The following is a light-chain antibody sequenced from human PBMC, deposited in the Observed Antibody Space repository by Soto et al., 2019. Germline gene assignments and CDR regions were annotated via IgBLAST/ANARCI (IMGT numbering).Light chain of an antibody. V-gene: IGKV3-20*01. CDR3: QQYGTSPYT. J-gene: IGKJ2*01. CDR2: GAS. CDR1: QSVSSNY. Sequence: EIVLTQSPGTLSLSPGERATLSCRASQSVSSNYLAWYQQKPGQAPRLLIYGASSRAIGIPDRFSVRGSGADFTLTISRLETEDVAVYYCQQYGTSPYTFGQGTKLEI.